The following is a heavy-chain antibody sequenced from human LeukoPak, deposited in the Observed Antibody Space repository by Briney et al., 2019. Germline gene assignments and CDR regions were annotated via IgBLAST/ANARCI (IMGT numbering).Heavy chain of an antibody. CDR2: IYTSGST. CDR3: ARSYDTTRRDY. CDR1: GGSISSGSYY. Sequence: PSETLSLTCTVSGGSISSGSYYWSWIRQPAGKGLEWIGRIYTSGSTNYNPSLKGRVTTSADTSKNQFSLKLTSVTPAEPAFYECARSYDTTRRDYWGRPTLVTVPS. J-gene: IGHJ4*02. D-gene: IGHD3-22*01. V-gene: IGHV4-61*02.